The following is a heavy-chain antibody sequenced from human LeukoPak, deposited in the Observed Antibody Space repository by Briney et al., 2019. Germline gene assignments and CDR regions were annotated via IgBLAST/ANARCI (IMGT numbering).Heavy chain of an antibody. V-gene: IGHV3-53*05. CDR1: GFTVSSNY. Sequence: GGSLRLSCAASGFTVSSNYMSWVRQAPGKGLEWVSVIYSGGSTYYADSVKGRFTISRDNSKNTLYLQMNSLRSEDTAVYYCARPDSSSELYYYYGMDVWGQGTTVTVSS. J-gene: IGHJ6*02. D-gene: IGHD6-13*01. CDR3: ARPDSSSELYYYYGMDV. CDR2: IYSGGST.